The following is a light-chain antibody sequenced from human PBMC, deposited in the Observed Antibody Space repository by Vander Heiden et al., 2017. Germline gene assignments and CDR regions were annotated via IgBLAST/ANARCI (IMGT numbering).Light chain of an antibody. CDR1: QSVSSSY. CDR3: RQDGSSRF. V-gene: IGKV3-20*01. CDR2: GAS. J-gene: IGKJ4*01. Sequence: EVVSTQSPGTLSLYPGERATLSCRASQSVSSSYLAWYQQKPGQAPRLLIYGASSRANGIPDRSTGSRSGTDFTLTSSRLEPEDFAVYYWRQDGSSRFFGAGTKVEIK.